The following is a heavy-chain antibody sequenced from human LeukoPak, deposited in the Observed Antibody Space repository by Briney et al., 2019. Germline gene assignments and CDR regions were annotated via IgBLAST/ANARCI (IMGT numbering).Heavy chain of an antibody. CDR2: IYTSGST. Sequence: PSETLSLTCTVSGGSISSYYWSWIRQPAGKGLEWIGRIYTSGSTNYNPSLKSRVTMSVDTSKNQFSLKLSSVTAADTAVYYCARGRGIFGVVIRIYYFDYWGQGTLVTVSS. CDR3: ARGRGIFGVVIRIYYFDY. D-gene: IGHD3-3*01. J-gene: IGHJ4*02. V-gene: IGHV4-4*07. CDR1: GGSISSYY.